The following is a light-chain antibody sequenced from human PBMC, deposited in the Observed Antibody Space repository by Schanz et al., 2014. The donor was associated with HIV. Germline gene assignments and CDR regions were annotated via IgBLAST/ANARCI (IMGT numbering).Light chain of an antibody. V-gene: IGLV2-14*03. CDR2: DVS. J-gene: IGLJ1*01. CDR3: SSYTSSTTYV. CDR1: SSDVGGYNY. Sequence: QSALTQPASVSGSPGQSITISCTGTSSDVGGYNYVSWYQQHPGKAPKVIIYDVSVRPSGVSNRFSGSKSGSTASLTIFGLQAEDEADYYCSSYTSSTTYVFGTGTKLTVL.